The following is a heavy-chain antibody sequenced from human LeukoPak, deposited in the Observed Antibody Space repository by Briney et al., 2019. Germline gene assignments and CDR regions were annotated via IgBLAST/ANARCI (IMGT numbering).Heavy chain of an antibody. Sequence: ASVKVSRKASGYAFTSYGISWVRQAPGQGLERMGWISAYNGNTNYAQKLQGRVTMTTDTSTSTAYMELRSLRSDDTAVYYCASGGSGEAAAMLYYFDYWGQGTLVTVSS. J-gene: IGHJ4*02. CDR3: ASGGSGEAAAMLYYFDY. V-gene: IGHV1-18*04. CDR1: GYAFTSYG. CDR2: ISAYNGNT. D-gene: IGHD2-2*01.